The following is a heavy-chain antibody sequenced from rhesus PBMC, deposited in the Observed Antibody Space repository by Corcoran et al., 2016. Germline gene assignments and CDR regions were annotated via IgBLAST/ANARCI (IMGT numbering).Heavy chain of an antibody. D-gene: IGHD6-13*01. Sequence: GLEWIGYISYSGSSYYTPSFKSRVTISIDTSKNQFSLKLSSVTAEDTAVYYCAREGYSSWSSFDYWGQGVLVTVYS. CDR2: ISYSGSS. J-gene: IGHJ4*01. V-gene: IGHV4-122*02. CDR3: AREGYSSWSSFDY.